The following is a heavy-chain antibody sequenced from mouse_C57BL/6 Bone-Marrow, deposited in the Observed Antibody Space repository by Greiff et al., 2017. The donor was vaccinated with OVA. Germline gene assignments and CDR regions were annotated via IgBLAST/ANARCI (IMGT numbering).Heavy chain of an antibody. CDR2: SRNKANDYTT. D-gene: IGHD1-1*01. Sequence: EVKLVESGGGLVQSGRSLRLSCATSGFTFSDFYMEWVRQAPGKGLEWIAASRNKANDYTTEYSASVQGRFIVSRDTSQSILNLQMNALRAEDTAIYYCARDADYGSSYDAMDYWGQGTSVTVSS. CDR3: ARDADYGSSYDAMDY. CDR1: GFTFSDFY. J-gene: IGHJ4*01. V-gene: IGHV7-1*01.